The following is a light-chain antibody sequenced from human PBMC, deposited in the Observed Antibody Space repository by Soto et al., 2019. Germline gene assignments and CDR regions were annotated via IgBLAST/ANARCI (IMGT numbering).Light chain of an antibody. CDR1: SSDVGGYNF. CDR2: EVS. V-gene: IGLV2-8*01. Sequence: QSALTQPPSASGSPGQSVTISCTGTSSDVGGYNFVSWYQQHPGKAPKLMIYEVSKRPSGVPDRFSGSKSDNTASLTVSGLQAEDEADYYCSSYAGINTPYVFGPGTKLTVL. J-gene: IGLJ1*01. CDR3: SSYAGINTPYV.